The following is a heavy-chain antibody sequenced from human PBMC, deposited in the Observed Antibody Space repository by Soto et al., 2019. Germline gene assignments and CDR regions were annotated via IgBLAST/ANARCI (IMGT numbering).Heavy chain of an antibody. V-gene: IGHV3-11*06. Sequence: GGSLRLSCAASGFTLRDYYMSWVRQAPGKGLEWVAYISGSGGYRRYEDPVKGRFTISRDNAKNSVYLQMDSLGVEDTAVYYCVRDPHPTAVGYYFETWGQGTPVTVSS. D-gene: IGHD2-2*01. CDR2: ISGSGGYR. CDR1: GFTLRDYY. J-gene: IGHJ4*02. CDR3: VRDPHPTAVGYYFET.